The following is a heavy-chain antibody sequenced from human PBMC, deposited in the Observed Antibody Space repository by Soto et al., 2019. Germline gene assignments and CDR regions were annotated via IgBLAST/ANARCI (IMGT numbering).Heavy chain of an antibody. CDR2: TYYRSKWYN. D-gene: IGHD6-19*01. CDR1: GDSASSNSAA. Sequence: SQTLSLTCAISGDSASSNSAAWNWIRQSPSGGLEWLGRTYYRSKWYNDYAVSVKSRITINPDTSKSQFSLQLNSVTPEDTAVYYCARGSAPIAVAGTYYFDYWAREPWSPSPQ. CDR3: ARGSAPIAVAGTYYFDY. J-gene: IGHJ4*02. V-gene: IGHV6-1*01.